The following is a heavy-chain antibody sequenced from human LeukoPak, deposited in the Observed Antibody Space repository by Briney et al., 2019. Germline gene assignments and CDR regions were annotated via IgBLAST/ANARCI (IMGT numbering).Heavy chain of an antibody. J-gene: IGHJ5*02. V-gene: IGHV4-61*02. CDR3: AAMVRGVTSTNWFDP. CDR2: IYTSGST. D-gene: IGHD3-10*01. Sequence: SETLSLTCTASGGSISSGSYYWSWIRQPAGKGLEWIGRIYTSGSTNYNPSLKSRVTISVDTSKNQFSLKLSSVTAADTAVYYCAAMVRGVTSTNWFDPWGQGTLVTVSS. CDR1: GGSISSGSYY.